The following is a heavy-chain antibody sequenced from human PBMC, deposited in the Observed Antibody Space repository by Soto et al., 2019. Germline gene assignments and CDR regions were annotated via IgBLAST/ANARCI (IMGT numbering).Heavy chain of an antibody. CDR2: IFWDNDK. CDR3: AHMSRLYGMDV. Sequence: TLVHPTQTLTLTCTFSGFSFSTSGVGVYWIRQPPGKALEWLALIFWDNDKRYSPSLKSRLTITKDTSKDQVVLTVTNMDPVDTATYYCAHMSRLYGMDVWGPGTTVTVSS. J-gene: IGHJ6*02. CDR1: GFSFSTSGVG. V-gene: IGHV2-5*02. D-gene: IGHD2-2*01.